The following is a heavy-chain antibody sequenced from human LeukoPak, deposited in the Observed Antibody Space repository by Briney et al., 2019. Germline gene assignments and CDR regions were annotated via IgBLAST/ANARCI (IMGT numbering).Heavy chain of an antibody. CDR2: IRYDGSNK. CDR1: GFTFSSYG. J-gene: IGHJ4*02. D-gene: IGHD2-2*01. V-gene: IGHV3-30*02. CDR3: AKDHCSSTSCYYFDY. Sequence: GPLRLSCAASGFTFSSYGMHWVRQAPGKGLEWVAFIRYDGSNKYYADSVKGRFTISRDNTLYLQMSSLRAEDTAVYYCAKDHCSSTSCYYFDYWGQGTLVTVSS.